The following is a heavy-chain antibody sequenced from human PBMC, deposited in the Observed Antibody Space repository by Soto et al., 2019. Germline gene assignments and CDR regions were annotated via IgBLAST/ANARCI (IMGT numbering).Heavy chain of an antibody. V-gene: IGHV4-39*01. CDR1: RGSISSISFY. J-gene: IGHJ5*02. D-gene: IGHD6-6*01. CDR2: IYYSGST. CDR3: ARHEQYSSSLNWFDP. Sequence: TQSLPSTLSRGSISSISFYRGLIRQPPGKGLEWIGSIYYSGSTYYNPSLKSRVTISVDTSKNQFSLKLSSVTAADTAVYYCARHEQYSSSLNWFDPWGQGTLVTVSS.